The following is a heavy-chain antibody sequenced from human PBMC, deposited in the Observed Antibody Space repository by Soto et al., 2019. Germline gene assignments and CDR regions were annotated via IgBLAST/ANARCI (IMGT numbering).Heavy chain of an antibody. D-gene: IGHD2-2*01. CDR3: ARDDVLVPAALYYYYGMDV. CDR2: INSDGSST. Sequence: EVQLVESGGGLVQPGGSLRLSCAASGFTFSSYWMHWVRQAPGKGLVWVSRINSDGSSTSYADSVKGRFTISRDNAKNTLYLQMNSLRAEDTAVYYCARDDVLVPAALYYYYGMDVWGQGTTVTVSS. CDR1: GFTFSSYW. J-gene: IGHJ6*02. V-gene: IGHV3-74*01.